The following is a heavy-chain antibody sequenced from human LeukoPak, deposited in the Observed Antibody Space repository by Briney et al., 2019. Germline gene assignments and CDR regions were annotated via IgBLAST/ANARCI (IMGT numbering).Heavy chain of an antibody. Sequence: PGRSLRLSCAASGFTFDDYAMHWVRQAPGKGLEWVSGISWNSGSIGYADSVKGRFTISRDNAKNSLYLQMNSLRAEDTALYYCAKDTDGAAAGTTWGHWGQGTLVTDSS. CDR3: AKDTDGAAAGTTWGH. J-gene: IGHJ4*02. CDR1: GFTFDDYA. D-gene: IGHD6-13*01. V-gene: IGHV3-9*01. CDR2: ISWNSGSI.